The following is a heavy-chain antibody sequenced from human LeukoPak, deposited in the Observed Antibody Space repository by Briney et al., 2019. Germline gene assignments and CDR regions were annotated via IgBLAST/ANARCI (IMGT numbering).Heavy chain of an antibody. CDR2: ISSSSSYI. CDR1: GFTFSSYS. Sequence: KPGGSLRLSCAASGFTFSSYSMNWVRQAPGKGLEWVSSISSSSSYIYYADSVKGRFTISRDNAKNSLYLQMNSLRAEDTAVYYCARGGMPGLGQTGNWGQGTLVTVSS. CDR3: ARGGMPGLGQTGN. J-gene: IGHJ4*02. D-gene: IGHD3-10*01. V-gene: IGHV3-21*01.